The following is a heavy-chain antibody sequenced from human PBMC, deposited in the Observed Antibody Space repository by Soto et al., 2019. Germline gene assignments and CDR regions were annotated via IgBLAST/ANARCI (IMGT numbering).Heavy chain of an antibody. V-gene: IGHV4-34*01. D-gene: IGHD3-3*01. Sequence: PSETLSLTCAVYGGSFSGYYWSWIRQPPGKGLEWIGEINHSGSTNYNPSPKSRVTISVDTSKNQFSLKLSSVTAADTAVYYCARYDFLSEYYFEYWGQGTLVTVSS. CDR1: GGSFSGYY. CDR2: INHSGST. CDR3: ARYDFLSEYYFEY. J-gene: IGHJ4*02.